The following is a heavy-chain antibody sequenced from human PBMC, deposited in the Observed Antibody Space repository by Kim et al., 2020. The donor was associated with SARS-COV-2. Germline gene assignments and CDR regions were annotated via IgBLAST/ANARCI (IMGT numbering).Heavy chain of an antibody. J-gene: IGHJ3*02. D-gene: IGHD3-22*01. Sequence: GVSLRLSCAASGFTFSSYAMSWVRQAPGKGLEWVSAISGSGGSTYYADSVKGRFTISRDNSKNTLYLQMNSLRAEDTAVYYCAKDLYYDSSGYYPTFDIWGQGTMVTVSS. CDR1: GFTFSSYA. CDR2: ISGSGGST. CDR3: AKDLYYDSSGYYPTFDI. V-gene: IGHV3-23*01.